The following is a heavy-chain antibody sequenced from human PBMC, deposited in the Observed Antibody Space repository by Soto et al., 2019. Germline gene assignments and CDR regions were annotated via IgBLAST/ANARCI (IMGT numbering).Heavy chain of an antibody. Sequence: SETLSLTCAVYGGSFSGYYWSWIRQPPGKGLEWIGEINHSGSTNYNPSLKSRVTISVDTSKNQFSLKLSSVTAADTAVYYCARTGYSSSWYDLYYYYYYMDVWGKGTTVTVSS. CDR3: ARTGYSSSWYDLYYYYYYMDV. V-gene: IGHV4-34*01. CDR2: INHSGST. D-gene: IGHD6-13*01. CDR1: GGSFSGYY. J-gene: IGHJ6*03.